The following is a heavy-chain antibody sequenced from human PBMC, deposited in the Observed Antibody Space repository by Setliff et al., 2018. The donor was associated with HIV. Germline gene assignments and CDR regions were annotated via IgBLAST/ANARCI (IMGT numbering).Heavy chain of an antibody. CDR1: GGSFSGHQ. CDR2: INQSGDT. D-gene: IGHD6-13*01. V-gene: IGHV4-34*01. CDR3: ARSPSYRSSWEYYFDY. Sequence: SETLSLTCAVYGGSFSGHQWSWIRQPPGEGLEWIGEINQSGDTNYKPSLKSRVTISIDTSNQFSLKLSSVTAADAAVYYCARSPSYRSSWEYYFDYWGQGILVTVSS. J-gene: IGHJ4*02.